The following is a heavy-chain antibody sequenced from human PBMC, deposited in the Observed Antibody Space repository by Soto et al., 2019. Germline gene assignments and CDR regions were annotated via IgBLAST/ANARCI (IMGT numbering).Heavy chain of an antibody. D-gene: IGHD3-22*01. V-gene: IGHV3-30-3*01. Sequence: LRLSFAASGFTFISYAMHWVRQAPGKGLEWVAVISYDGSNKYYADSVKGRFTISRDNSKNTLYLQMNSLRAEDTAVYYCAREGDYYDSSGYSSLFDYWGQGTLVTVSS. CDR3: AREGDYYDSSGYSSLFDY. CDR1: GFTFISYA. CDR2: ISYDGSNK. J-gene: IGHJ4*02.